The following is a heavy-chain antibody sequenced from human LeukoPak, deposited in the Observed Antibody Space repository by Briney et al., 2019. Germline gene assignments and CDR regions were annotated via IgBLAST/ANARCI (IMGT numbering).Heavy chain of an antibody. D-gene: IGHD6-13*01. Sequence: GGSLRLSCAVSGFTLTNFAMTWVRQAPGKGLGWVSSMGPSGDTYYVASVKGRFSISRDASKNTMYLQMSTLRTDDTAVYFCAKPTPYGSTWAGGFDLWGQGTMVTVSS. V-gene: IGHV3-23*01. CDR1: GFTLTNFA. J-gene: IGHJ3*01. CDR3: AKPTPYGSTWAGGFDL. CDR2: MGPSGDT.